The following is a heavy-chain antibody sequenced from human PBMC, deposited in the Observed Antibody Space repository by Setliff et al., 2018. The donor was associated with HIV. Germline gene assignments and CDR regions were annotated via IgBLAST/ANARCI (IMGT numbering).Heavy chain of an antibody. CDR1: GGSFSDYY. CDR3: AREIPYSYGGRGHPL. V-gene: IGHV4-34*01. J-gene: IGHJ4*02. CDR2: VNRGRRT. Sequence: PSETLSLTCALYGGSFSDYYWSWIRQPPGMGLEWIGEVNRGRRTNYNSSLKSRVTISIDTSRDQFSLTVSVVTAADTAVYYCAREIPYSYGGRGHPLWGQGTLVTVSS. D-gene: IGHD3-22*01.